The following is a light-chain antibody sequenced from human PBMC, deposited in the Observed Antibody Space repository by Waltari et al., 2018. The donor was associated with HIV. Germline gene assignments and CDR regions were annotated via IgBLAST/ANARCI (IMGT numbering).Light chain of an antibody. J-gene: IGLJ2*01. CDR3: YSAADKNVL. Sequence: YELTQPSSVSVSPGQTARITYSGDPLAKKYARCFQQKPGQAPILVIYKDTARPSGIPERFSGSSSGTTVTLTISGAQVEDEADYFCYSAADKNVLFGGGTKLTVL. CDR1: PLAKKY. CDR2: KDT. V-gene: IGLV3-27*01.